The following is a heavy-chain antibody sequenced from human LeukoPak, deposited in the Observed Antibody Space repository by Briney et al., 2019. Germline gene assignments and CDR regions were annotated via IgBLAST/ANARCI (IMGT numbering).Heavy chain of an antibody. Sequence: EGSLRLSCAASGFTFSNYWMHWVRQAPGKGLVWVSRLNSDASITSYADSVKGRFTISRDNAKNTLYLQMNSLRAEDTAVYYCARGVTPDVWGQGTTVTVSS. V-gene: IGHV3-74*01. CDR1: GFTFSNYW. J-gene: IGHJ6*02. D-gene: IGHD2-21*02. CDR2: LNSDASIT. CDR3: ARGVTPDV.